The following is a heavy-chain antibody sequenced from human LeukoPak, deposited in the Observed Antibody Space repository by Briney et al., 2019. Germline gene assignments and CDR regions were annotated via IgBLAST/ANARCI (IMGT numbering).Heavy chain of an antibody. CDR3: AKDPSGSILWYFDY. CDR2: ISWNSGSI. Sequence: GGSLRLSCAACGFTLHDYVMHWVRQAPGKGLEGVSGISWNSGSIGYADSVKGRFTISRDNAKNSLYLQMNSLRAEDTALYYCAKDPSGSILWYFDYWGQGTLVTVSS. D-gene: IGHD3-10*01. V-gene: IGHV3-9*01. J-gene: IGHJ4*02. CDR1: GFTLHDYV.